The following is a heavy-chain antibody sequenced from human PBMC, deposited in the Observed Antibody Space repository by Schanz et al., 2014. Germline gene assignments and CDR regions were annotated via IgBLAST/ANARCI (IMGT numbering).Heavy chain of an antibody. Sequence: QVQLVESGGGLVKPGGSLRLSCAASGFIFNDYYMNWIRQAPGKGLEWLSYISRDGTTSYYADSVKGRFTISRDNAKNSLHLEMTSLRGEATAVYYCARENLNWEAFDIWGQGTVVTVSS. V-gene: IGHV3-11*01. CDR3: ARENLNWEAFDI. CDR1: GFIFNDYY. CDR2: ISRDGTTS. J-gene: IGHJ3*02. D-gene: IGHD7-27*01.